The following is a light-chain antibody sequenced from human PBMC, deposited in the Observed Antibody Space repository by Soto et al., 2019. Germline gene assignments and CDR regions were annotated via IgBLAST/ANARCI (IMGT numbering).Light chain of an antibody. CDR2: AAS. V-gene: IGKV1-39*01. J-gene: IGKJ1*01. CDR3: QQSYTTPRT. CDR1: QSVSSY. Sequence: DIQMTQSPSSLSASVGDRISITCRASQSVSSYLNWYQQKPGKAPRLLIYAASHLQTGVPSRFSGSGSGTDFTLTISSLQPEDFATYYCQQSYTTPRTFGQGTKVDIK.